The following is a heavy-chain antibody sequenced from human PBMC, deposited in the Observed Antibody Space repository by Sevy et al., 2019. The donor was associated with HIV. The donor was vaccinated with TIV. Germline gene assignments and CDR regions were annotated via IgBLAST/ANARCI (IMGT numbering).Heavy chain of an antibody. J-gene: IGHJ4*02. CDR1: GFTFSKYS. V-gene: IGHV3-23*01. Sequence: GGSLRLSCVASGFTFSKYSMSWVRQTPGKGLEWVSTLSFACGRRNYADSVKGRFTMSRDDSGNTFYLQMDSLRAEDTAIYYCAREGCSKPHDYWGQGTLVTVSS. CDR3: AREGCSKPHDY. D-gene: IGHD2-2*01. CDR2: LSFACGRR.